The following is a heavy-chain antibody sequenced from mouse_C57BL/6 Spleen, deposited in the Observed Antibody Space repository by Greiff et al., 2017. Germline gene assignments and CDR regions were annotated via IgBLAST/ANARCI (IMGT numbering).Heavy chain of an antibody. V-gene: IGHV1-47*01. CDR2: FHPYNDDT. CDR1: GYTFTTYP. CDR3: ARKRNGYYVYAMDY. Sequence: QVQLQQSGAELVKPGASVKMSCKASGYTFTTYPIEWMKQNHGKSLEWIGNFHPYNDDTKYNEKFKGKATLTVEQSSSTVYLELSRLTSDDSAVYYCARKRNGYYVYAMDYWGQGTSVTVSS. J-gene: IGHJ4*01. D-gene: IGHD2-3*01.